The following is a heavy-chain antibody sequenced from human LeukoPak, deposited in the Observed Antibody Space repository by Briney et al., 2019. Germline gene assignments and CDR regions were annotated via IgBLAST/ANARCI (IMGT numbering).Heavy chain of an antibody. CDR3: ARAPAELVFDY. CDR2: INAGNGNT. D-gene: IGHD3-10*01. V-gene: IGHV1-3*01. Sequence: ASVKVSCKASGYTFTSYAMHWVRQAPGQRLEWMGWINAGNGNTKYSQKFQGRVTITRDTSASTAYMELSSLRFEDTAVYYCARAPAELVFDYWGQGTLVTVSS. J-gene: IGHJ4*02. CDR1: GYTFTSYA.